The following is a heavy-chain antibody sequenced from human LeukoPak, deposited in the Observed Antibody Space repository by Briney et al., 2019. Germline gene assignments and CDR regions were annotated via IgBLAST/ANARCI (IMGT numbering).Heavy chain of an antibody. D-gene: IGHD6-6*01. CDR1: GGSFSGYY. CDR3: AGGARMSYYYYGMDV. Sequence: PSETLSLTCAVYGGSFSGYYWSWIRQPPGKGLEWIGEINHSGSTNYNPSLKSRVTISVDTSKNQFSLKLSSVTAADTAVYYCAGGARMSYYYYGMDVWGQGTTVTVSS. J-gene: IGHJ6*02. CDR2: INHSGST. V-gene: IGHV4-34*01.